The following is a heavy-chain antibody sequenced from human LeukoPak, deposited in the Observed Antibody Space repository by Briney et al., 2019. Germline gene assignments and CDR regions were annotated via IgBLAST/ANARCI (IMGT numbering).Heavy chain of an antibody. V-gene: IGHV3-11*06. D-gene: IGHD3-22*01. J-gene: IGHJ4*02. CDR3: ARDLGAYDSSGNY. Sequence: PGGSLRLSCAASGFTFSDYYMSWIREAPGKGLEWVSYISSSSYTNYADSAKGRFTISRDNAKNSLYLQMNSLRAEDTAVYYCARDLGAYDSSGNYWGQGTLVTVSS. CDR2: ISSSSYT. CDR1: GFTFSDYY.